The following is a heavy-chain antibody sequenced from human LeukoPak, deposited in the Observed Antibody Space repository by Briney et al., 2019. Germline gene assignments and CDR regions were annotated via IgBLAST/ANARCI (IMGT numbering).Heavy chain of an antibody. CDR3: ASLNYYDSSGYPDAFDI. Sequence: GESLKISCKGSGYSFTSYWIGWVRQMPGKGLEWMGIIYPGDSDTRYSPSFQGQVTISADKSISTAYLQRSSLKASDTAMYYCASLNYYDSSGYPDAFDIWGQGTMVTVPS. J-gene: IGHJ3*02. CDR2: IYPGDSDT. V-gene: IGHV5-51*01. CDR1: GYSFTSYW. D-gene: IGHD3-22*01.